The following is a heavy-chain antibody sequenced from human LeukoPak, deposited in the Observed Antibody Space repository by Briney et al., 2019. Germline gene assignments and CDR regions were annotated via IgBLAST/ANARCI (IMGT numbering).Heavy chain of an antibody. CDR2: IHWDDDK. Sequence: SGPTLVNPPQTLTLTSTFSGFSLSTRGVDVGWIRQPPGNALEWLAIIHWDDDKRYSPSMKSRLTITKDTSKNQVVLTMTNMDPVDTATYYCARQWLVKFNLDYWGQGTLVTVSS. CDR1: GFSLSTRGVD. J-gene: IGHJ4*02. D-gene: IGHD6-19*01. CDR3: ARQWLVKFNLDY. V-gene: IGHV2-5*02.